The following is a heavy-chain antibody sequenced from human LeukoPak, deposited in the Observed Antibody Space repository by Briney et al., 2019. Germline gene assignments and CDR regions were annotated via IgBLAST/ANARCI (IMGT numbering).Heavy chain of an antibody. CDR1: GFTFSSYS. D-gene: IGHD3-22*01. CDR2: INSDGSST. V-gene: IGHV3-74*01. Sequence: GGSLRLSCAASGFTFSSYSMNWVRQAPGKGLVWVSRINSDGSSTSYADSVKGRFTISRDNAKNTLYLQMNSLRAEDTAVCYCAREGTMIVVASFDYWGQGTLVTVSS. CDR3: AREGTMIVVASFDY. J-gene: IGHJ4*02.